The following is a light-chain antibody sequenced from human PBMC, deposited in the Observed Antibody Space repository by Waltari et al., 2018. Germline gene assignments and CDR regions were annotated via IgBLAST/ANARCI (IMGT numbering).Light chain of an antibody. J-gene: IGLJ2*01. CDR1: KLGDKY. CDR3: QAWDSYFVV. Sequence: SYELTQPPSVSVSPGQTASINCSGDKLGDKYACWYQQKPGQSPVLVIYQDNMRPSGIPERFSGSNSGNTATLTISGTRAMDEADYYCQAWDSYFVVFGGGTKLTVL. CDR2: QDN. V-gene: IGLV3-1*01.